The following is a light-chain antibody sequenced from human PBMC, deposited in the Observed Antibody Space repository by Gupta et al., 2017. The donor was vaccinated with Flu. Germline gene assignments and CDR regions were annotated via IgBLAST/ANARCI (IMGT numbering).Light chain of an antibody. CDR1: QSVSSY. CDR3: QQRSNWPPFT. V-gene: IGKV3-11*01. J-gene: IGKJ3*01. CDR2: DAA. Sequence: EIVLTQSPATLSLSPGERATLSCRASQSVSSYLAWYQQKPGLAPRLLIYDAANSATGIPARFSGSGSGTDFTLTISSREPEDFAVYYCQQRSNWPPFTFGPGTKVDIK.